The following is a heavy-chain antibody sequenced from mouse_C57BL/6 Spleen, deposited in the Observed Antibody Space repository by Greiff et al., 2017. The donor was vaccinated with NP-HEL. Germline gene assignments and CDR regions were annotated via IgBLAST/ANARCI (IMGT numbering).Heavy chain of an antibody. CDR1: GYSITSGYY. Sequence: EVQRVESGPGLVKPSQSLSLTCSVTGYSITSGYYWNWIRQFPGNKLEWMGYISYDGSNNYNPSLKNRISITRDTSKNQFFLKLNSVTTEDTATYYCARVDTTVVAYYFDYWGQGTTLTVSS. J-gene: IGHJ2*01. CDR2: ISYDGSN. V-gene: IGHV3-6*01. D-gene: IGHD1-1*01. CDR3: ARVDTTVVAYYFDY.